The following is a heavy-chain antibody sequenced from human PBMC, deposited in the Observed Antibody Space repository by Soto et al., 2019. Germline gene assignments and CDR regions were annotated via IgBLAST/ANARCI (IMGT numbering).Heavy chain of an antibody. CDR2: IYYSGST. CDR1: GGSISSGDYY. V-gene: IGHV4-30-4*01. D-gene: IGHD1-26*01. Sequence: PSETLSLTCTFSGGSISSGDYYWSWIRQPPGKGLEWIGYIYYSGSTYYNPSLKSRVTISVDTSKNQFSLKLSSVTAADTAVYYCARSRVGATGYYGMDVWGQGTTVTVSS. CDR3: ARSRVGATGYYGMDV. J-gene: IGHJ6*02.